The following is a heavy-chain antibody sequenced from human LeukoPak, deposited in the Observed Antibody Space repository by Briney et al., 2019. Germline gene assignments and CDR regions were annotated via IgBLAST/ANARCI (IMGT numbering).Heavy chain of an antibody. CDR2: ISYDGSNK. CDR1: GFIFNNYG. V-gene: IGHV3-30*18. Sequence: GSALRLSCAASGFIFNNYGMHWVRQAPGTGLEGPAVISYDGSNKNYAEYVKRRFTISRDSSKTTVYLQMNSLRVEDTAVYYCAKDWAPYCGGDCYFNCWGQGTLVTASS. J-gene: IGHJ4*02. D-gene: IGHD2-21*02. CDR3: AKDWAPYCGGDCYFNC.